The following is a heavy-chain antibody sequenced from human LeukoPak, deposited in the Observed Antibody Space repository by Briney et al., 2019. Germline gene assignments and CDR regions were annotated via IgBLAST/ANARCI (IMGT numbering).Heavy chain of an antibody. J-gene: IGHJ4*02. CDR1: RFTFSSYA. V-gene: IGHV3-64*01. CDR3: ARGWTVTIYYFDY. D-gene: IGHD4-17*01. CDR2: ISSNGGST. Sequence: GGSLRLSCAASRFTFSSYAMHWVRQPPGKGLEYVSAISSNGGSTYYANSVKGRFTISRDNSKNTLYLQMCSLRADDMAVYYCARGWTVTIYYFDYWGQGTLVTVSS.